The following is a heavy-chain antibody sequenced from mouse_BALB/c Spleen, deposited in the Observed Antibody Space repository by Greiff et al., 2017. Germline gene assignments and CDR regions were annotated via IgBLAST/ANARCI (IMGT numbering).Heavy chain of an antibody. CDR1: GFSLTSYG. V-gene: IGHV2-9*02. CDR2: IWAGGST. Sequence: VQLQESGPGLVAPSQSLSITCTVSGFSLTSYGVHWVRQPPGKGLEWLGVIWAGGSTNYNSALMSRLSISKDNSKSQVFLKMNSLQTDDTAMYYCARDRTTVAPITAMDYWGQGTSVTVSS. CDR3: ARDRTTVAPITAMDY. J-gene: IGHJ4*01. D-gene: IGHD1-1*01.